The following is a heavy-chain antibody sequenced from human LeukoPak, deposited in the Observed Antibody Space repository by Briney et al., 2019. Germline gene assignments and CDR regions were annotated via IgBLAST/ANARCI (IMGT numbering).Heavy chain of an antibody. CDR1: GFTFSSYA. CDR2: ISYDGSNK. Sequence: GGSLRLSCAASGFTFSSYAMHWVRQAPGKGLEWVAVISYDGSNKYYADSVKGRFTISRDNSKNTLYLQMNSLRAEDTAVYYCAREDSSGTLNDAFDIWGQGAMVTASS. V-gene: IGHV3-30-3*01. CDR3: AREDSSGTLNDAFDI. J-gene: IGHJ3*02. D-gene: IGHD6-19*01.